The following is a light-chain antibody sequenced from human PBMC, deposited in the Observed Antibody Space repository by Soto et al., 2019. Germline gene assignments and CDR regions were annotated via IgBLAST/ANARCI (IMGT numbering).Light chain of an antibody. CDR1: SRDVGSYNL. CDR3: CSYAGSSTFYV. CDR2: EVS. Sequence: QSALTQPDSLSGSPGQSITISFTGTSRDVGSYNLVSWYQQHPGKAPKHMLYEVSTRPSGVSNRFSGPKSANTDSLTISGLQAEDEADYYWCSYAGSSTFYVFGTGTKVTLL. V-gene: IGLV2-23*02. J-gene: IGLJ1*01.